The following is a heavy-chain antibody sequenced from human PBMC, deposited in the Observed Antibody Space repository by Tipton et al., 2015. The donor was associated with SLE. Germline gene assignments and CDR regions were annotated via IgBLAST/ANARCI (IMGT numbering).Heavy chain of an antibody. D-gene: IGHD3-3*01. CDR2: TFTSGAT. V-gene: IGHV4-61*09. CDR3: ARLGYAFWSRDAGS. Sequence: LRLSCAASGGSITNTNYYWSWIRQPAGKELEWIGHTFTSGATNYNPSLKSRVTISVDTSNNQFSLKLTSVTATDTAVYYCARLGYAFWSRDAGSWGQGSLVSVPS. J-gene: IGHJ5*02. CDR1: GGSITNTNYY.